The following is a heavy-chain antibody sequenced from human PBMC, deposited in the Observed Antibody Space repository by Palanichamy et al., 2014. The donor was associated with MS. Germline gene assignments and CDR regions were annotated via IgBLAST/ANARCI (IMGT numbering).Heavy chain of an antibody. CDR2: IYHSGST. CDR1: GGSISSGGYS. V-gene: IGHV4-30-2*01. CDR3: ARGVSSSSSGYGMDV. D-gene: IGHD6-6*01. Sequence: QLQLQESGSGLVKPSQTLSLTCAVSGGSISSGGYSWSWIRQPPGKGLEWIGYIYHSGSTYYNPSLKSRVTISVDRSKNQFSLKLSSVTAADTAVYYCARGVSSSSSGYGMDVWGQGTTVTVSS. J-gene: IGHJ6*02.